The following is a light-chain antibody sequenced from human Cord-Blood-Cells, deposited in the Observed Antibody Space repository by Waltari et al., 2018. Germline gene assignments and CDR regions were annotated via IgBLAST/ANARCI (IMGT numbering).Light chain of an antibody. CDR2: EEN. Sequence: NFMLTQPHSVSESPGKTVTISCTRSSGSIASNYVQWYQQRPGSSPTTVIYEENTRPSGVPDRFSGSIDSASNSAYLTISGLKTEDEADYYCQSYDSSNQVFGGGTKLTVL. CDR1: SGSIASNY. V-gene: IGLV6-57*01. CDR3: QSYDSSNQV. J-gene: IGLJ3*02.